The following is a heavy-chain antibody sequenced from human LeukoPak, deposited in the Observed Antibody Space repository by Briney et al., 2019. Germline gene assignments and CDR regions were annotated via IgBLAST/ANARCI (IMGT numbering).Heavy chain of an antibody. D-gene: IGHD6-19*01. Sequence: SGTLSLICTVSGGSISTGYWWNWVRQPPGKGLEWIGEIFHFGTTNYNPSLRSRVTISIDQSKNQFSLNLNSVTAADTAVYYCARDSAMYSSGCFDYWGQGAPVTVS. J-gene: IGHJ4*02. CDR1: GGSISTGYW. V-gene: IGHV4-4*02. CDR2: IFHFGTT. CDR3: ARDSAMYSSGCFDY.